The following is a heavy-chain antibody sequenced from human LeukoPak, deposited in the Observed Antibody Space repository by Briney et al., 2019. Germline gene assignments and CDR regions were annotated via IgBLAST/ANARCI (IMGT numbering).Heavy chain of an antibody. CDR3: ARAPDSGTYNSGAFDI. Sequence: GGSLRLSCAASGFTFSSYGMHWVRQAPGKGLVWVSRIYRDGSSTTYVDSVRGRFTISRDNAENTLYLQMDSLRAEDTAVYYCARAPDSGTYNSGAFDIWGQGTMVTVSA. CDR1: GFTFSSYG. CDR2: IYRDGSST. D-gene: IGHD1-26*01. V-gene: IGHV3-74*03. J-gene: IGHJ3*02.